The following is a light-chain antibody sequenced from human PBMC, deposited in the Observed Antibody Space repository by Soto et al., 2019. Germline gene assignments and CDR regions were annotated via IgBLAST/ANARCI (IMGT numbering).Light chain of an antibody. CDR1: SSDVGGYKY. V-gene: IGLV2-14*01. CDR2: VVS. CDR3: AAWDDNLSTYV. Sequence: QSALTQPASVSGSPGQSITITCTGTSSDVGGYKYVSWYQQHPGKAPKLLIYVVSNRPSGVSNRFSGSKAGNTASLTISGLRSEDEADYYCAAWDDNLSTYVFGSGTKLTVL. J-gene: IGLJ1*01.